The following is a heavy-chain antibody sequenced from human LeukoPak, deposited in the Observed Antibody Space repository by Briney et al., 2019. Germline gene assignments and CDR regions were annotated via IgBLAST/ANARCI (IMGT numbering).Heavy chain of an antibody. V-gene: IGHV3-7*01. J-gene: IGHJ4*02. CDR3: ARPSFRSGSYFDH. CDR2: IKEDGSEI. Sequence: PGGSLRLSCAASGFTFSTYWMGWVRQAPGKGLEWVANIKEDGSEIYYVDSVKGRFTISRDNTKTSLYLQMNSLRAEDTAVYYCARPSFRSGSYFDHWGQGTLLTVSS. CDR1: GFTFSTYW. D-gene: IGHD3-3*01.